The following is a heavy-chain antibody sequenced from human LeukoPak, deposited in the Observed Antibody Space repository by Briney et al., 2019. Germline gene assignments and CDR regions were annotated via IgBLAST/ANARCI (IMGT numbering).Heavy chain of an antibody. CDR2: IRGSGGST. Sequence: GGSLRLSCAASGFTFSGYAMSSVRQAPRKRLEWVSAIRGSGGSTYYADSVKGRFTISRDNSKNTLYLQKNSLRAEDTAVYYCAKDKEITIFGVVIIPGYYFDYWGQGTLVTVSS. V-gene: IGHV3-23*01. J-gene: IGHJ4*02. CDR3: AKDKEITIFGVVIIPGYYFDY. D-gene: IGHD3-3*01. CDR1: GFTFSGYA.